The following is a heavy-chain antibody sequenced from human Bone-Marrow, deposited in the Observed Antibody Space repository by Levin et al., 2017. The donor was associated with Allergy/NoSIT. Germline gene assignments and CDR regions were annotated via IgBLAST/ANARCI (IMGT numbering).Heavy chain of an antibody. CDR1: GFSFSSYA. J-gene: IGHJ4*02. V-gene: IGHV3-30*01. CDR3: ARGGTLSLVLDEFDH. D-gene: IGHD1-1*01. Sequence: GESLKISCAASGFSFSSYAMHWVRQAPGKGLEWVAVISYDGSNKYYADSVKGRFTVSRDNSKNTLYLQMNSLRGEDTALYYCARGGTLSLVLDEFDHWGQGTLVTVSS. CDR2: ISYDGSNK.